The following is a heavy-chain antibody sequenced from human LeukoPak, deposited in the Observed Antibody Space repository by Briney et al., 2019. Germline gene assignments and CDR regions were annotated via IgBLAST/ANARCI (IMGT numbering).Heavy chain of an antibody. Sequence: PGGSLRLSCVASGFTFSSDFMHWIRQAPGEGLMWVSQISGDETYTNYADSVKGRFTISRDNAKNTLYPQMNSLRAEDTAVYYCVKGGSGSSNDYWGQGTLVTVSS. CDR1: GFTFSSDF. D-gene: IGHD1-26*01. CDR2: ISGDETYT. J-gene: IGHJ4*02. V-gene: IGHV3-74*01. CDR3: VKGGSGSSNDY.